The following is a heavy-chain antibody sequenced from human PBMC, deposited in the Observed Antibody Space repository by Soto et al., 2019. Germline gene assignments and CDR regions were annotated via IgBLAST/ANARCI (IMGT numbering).Heavy chain of an antibody. CDR2: IVPIFGA. J-gene: IGHJ6*02. CDR3: ARGGSDYAGSVYYPAHV. Sequence: QVQLVQSGAEVKKPGSSVKVSCKSSGGTFSNYGFIWVRQAPGQGLECMGVIVPIFGAEHPQKFQGRVTITADETTNTGFMDLRGLRSEATAVYYCARGGSDYAGSVYYPAHVWGQGTTVTVSS. CDR1: GGTFSNYG. V-gene: IGHV1-69*12. D-gene: IGHD4-17*01.